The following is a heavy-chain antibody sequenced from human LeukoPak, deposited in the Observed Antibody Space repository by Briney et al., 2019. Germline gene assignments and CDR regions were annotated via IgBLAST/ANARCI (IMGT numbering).Heavy chain of an antibody. CDR3: ARYCSTTSCYTGYYYGMDV. Sequence: GGSLRLSCAASGFTFSSYAMTWVRQAPGEGLEGVSAISGSCCSTYYADSVKGRFTISRDNSKNTLYLQMNSLRAEDTAVYYCARYCSTTSCYTGYYYGMDVWGQGNTVTVSS. D-gene: IGHD2-2*02. V-gene: IGHV3-23*01. CDR1: GFTFSSYA. CDR2: ISGSCCST. J-gene: IGHJ6*02.